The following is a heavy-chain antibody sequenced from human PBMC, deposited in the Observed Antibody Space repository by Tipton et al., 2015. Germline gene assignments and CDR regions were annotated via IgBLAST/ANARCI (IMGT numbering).Heavy chain of an antibody. J-gene: IGHJ4*02. D-gene: IGHD4-23*01. CDR1: AYSISSDYY. V-gene: IGHV4-38-2*01. CDR2: IDFRGST. CDR3: ARARGRHGGLFDS. Sequence: TLSLTCAVSAYSISSDYYWGWIRQPPGKGLEWIGYIDFRGSTEYNPSVKSRVSISVDRSKNQFSLKMNSMTASDTAVYYCARARGRHGGLFDSWGQGILVTVSP.